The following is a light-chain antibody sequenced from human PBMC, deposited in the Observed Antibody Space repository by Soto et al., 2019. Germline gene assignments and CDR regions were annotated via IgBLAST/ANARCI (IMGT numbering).Light chain of an antibody. Sequence: EIVLTQSPATLSLSPGERATLSCRASQSVSRYLAWYQQKPGQAPRLLIYDVSNRATGSPARFSGSGSGTDFTLTISSLEPEDFAVYYCQQRSNWPPITFGQGTRLEIK. CDR1: QSVSRY. CDR3: QQRSNWPPIT. J-gene: IGKJ5*01. V-gene: IGKV3-11*01. CDR2: DVS.